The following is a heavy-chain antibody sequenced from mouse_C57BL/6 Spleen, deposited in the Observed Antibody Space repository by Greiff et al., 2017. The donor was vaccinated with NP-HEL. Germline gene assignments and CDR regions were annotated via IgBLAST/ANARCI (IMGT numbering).Heavy chain of an antibody. J-gene: IGHJ4*01. CDR3: AMIYYGYEGPYYAMDY. CDR1: GFSLTSYA. CDR2: IWTGGGT. D-gene: IGHD2-2*01. V-gene: IGHV2-9-1*01. Sequence: QVQLQQSGPGLVAPSQSLSITCTVSGFSLTSYAISWVRQPPGKGLEWLGVIWTGGGTNYNSALKSRLSISKDNSKSQVFLKMNSLQTHDTARDYCAMIYYGYEGPYYAMDYWGQGTSVTVSS.